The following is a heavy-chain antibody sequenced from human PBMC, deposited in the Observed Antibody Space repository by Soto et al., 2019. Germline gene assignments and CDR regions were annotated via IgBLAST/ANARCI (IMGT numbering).Heavy chain of an antibody. CDR1: GYSFTSYW. D-gene: IGHD3-10*01. Sequence: GESLKISCKGSGYSFTSYWIGWARQMPGKGLEWMGIIYPGDSETTYSPSFQGQVTFSVDKSLNTAYLQWSSLKASDTAIYYCSITRHYHGAAFDSWGHGTLVTVSS. CDR3: SITRHYHGAAFDS. CDR2: IYPGDSET. J-gene: IGHJ4*01. V-gene: IGHV5-51*01.